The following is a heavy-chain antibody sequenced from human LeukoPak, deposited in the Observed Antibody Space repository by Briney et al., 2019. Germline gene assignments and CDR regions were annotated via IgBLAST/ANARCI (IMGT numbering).Heavy chain of an antibody. CDR2: IYYSGST. Sequence: PSEALSLTCTVSGGSISSYYWSWIRQPPGKGLEWIGYIYYSGSTNYNPSLKSRVTISVDTSKNQFSLKLSSVTAADTAVYYCARSHSVWTSFDYWGQGTLVTVSS. D-gene: IGHD3/OR15-3a*01. V-gene: IGHV4-59*01. J-gene: IGHJ4*02. CDR1: GGSISSYY. CDR3: ARSHSVWTSFDY.